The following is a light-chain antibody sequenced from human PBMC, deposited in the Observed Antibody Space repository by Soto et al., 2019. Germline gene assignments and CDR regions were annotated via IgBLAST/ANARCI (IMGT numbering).Light chain of an antibody. J-gene: IGKJ1*01. Sequence: EIVMTQSPATLYVSPGERATLSCRASQSVSSNLAWYQQKPGQAPRLLIYGASTRATGIPARFSGSGSGTEFTLTISSLQSEDVAIYFCQQYNNWPPDRTFGQGTKVEIK. CDR1: QSVSSN. CDR3: QQYNNWPPDRT. CDR2: GAS. V-gene: IGKV3-15*01.